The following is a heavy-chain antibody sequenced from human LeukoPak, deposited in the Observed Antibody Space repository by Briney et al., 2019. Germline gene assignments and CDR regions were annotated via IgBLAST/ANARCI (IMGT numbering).Heavy chain of an antibody. CDR3: AREEEQMARGLDP. CDR1: GGSISTYY. V-gene: IGHV4-4*07. CDR2: IYTSGST. Sequence: SETLSLTCTVSGGSISTYYWSWIRQPAGRGLEWIGRIYTSGSTNYNPSLKSRVTMSVDTSKNQFSLKPSSVTAADTAVYYCAREEEQMARGLDPWGQGALVTVSS. D-gene: IGHD5-24*01. J-gene: IGHJ5*02.